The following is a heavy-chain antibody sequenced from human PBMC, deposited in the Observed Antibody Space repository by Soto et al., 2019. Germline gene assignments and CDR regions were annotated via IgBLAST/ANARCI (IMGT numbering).Heavy chain of an antibody. CDR1: GFTFSSYA. Sequence: GGSLRLSCAASGFTFSSYAMSWVRQAPGKGLEWVSAISGSGGSTYYADSVKGRFTISRDNSKNTLYLQMNSLRAEDTAVYYCAKDWSDYDFWSGYRGPYDAFDIWGQGTMVTVSS. V-gene: IGHV3-23*01. J-gene: IGHJ3*02. D-gene: IGHD3-3*01. CDR3: AKDWSDYDFWSGYRGPYDAFDI. CDR2: ISGSGGST.